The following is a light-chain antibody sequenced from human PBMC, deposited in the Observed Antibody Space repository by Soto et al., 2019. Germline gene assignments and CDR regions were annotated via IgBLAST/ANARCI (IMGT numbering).Light chain of an antibody. Sequence: DIQLTQSPSFLSASVGDRVTITCRASQGISSYLAWYQQKPGQAPNLLIYAVSTLQSGVPSRFSGSGSGTEFTLTISSLQPEDFATYDCQQRESSPPWTFGQGTKVEIK. CDR1: QGISSY. CDR3: QQRESSPPWT. CDR2: AVS. V-gene: IGKV1-9*01. J-gene: IGKJ1*01.